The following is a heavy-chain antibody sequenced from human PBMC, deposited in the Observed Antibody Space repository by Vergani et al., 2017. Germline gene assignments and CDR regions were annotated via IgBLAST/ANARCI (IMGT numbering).Heavy chain of an antibody. CDR3: ARTPELEDWYFEL. CDR2: ISSSGSAR. CDR1: GFTFSDYY. V-gene: IGHV3-11*04. D-gene: IGHD1-1*01. J-gene: IGHJ2*01. Sequence: QVQLEESGGGLVKPGGSLRLSCAASGFTFSDYYMSWIRQAPGKGLEWISYISSSGSARYYGDSVKGRFTISRDNAKNSVYLQMNSLRGEDTAVYYCARTPELEDWYFELWGRGTLVTVSS.